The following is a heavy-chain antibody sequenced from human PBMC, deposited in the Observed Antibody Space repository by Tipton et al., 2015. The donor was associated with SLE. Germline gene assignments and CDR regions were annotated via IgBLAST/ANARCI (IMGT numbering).Heavy chain of an antibody. CDR2: IYYSGST. Sequence: LRLSCTVSGGSISSHYWSWIRQPPGKGLEWIGYIYYSGSTYYNPSLKSRVTISVDTSKNQFSLKLSSVTAADTAVYYCARDRLELRGGAFDIWGQGTMVTVSS. J-gene: IGHJ3*02. D-gene: IGHD1-7*01. CDR3: ARDRLELRGGAFDI. CDR1: GGSISSHY. V-gene: IGHV4-31*02.